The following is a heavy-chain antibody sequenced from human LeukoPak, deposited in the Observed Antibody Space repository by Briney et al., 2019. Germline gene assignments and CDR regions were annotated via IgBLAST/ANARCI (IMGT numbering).Heavy chain of an antibody. CDR2: ISSSSSYI. CDR3: ARDSGNYLDAFDI. Sequence: GGSLGLSCAASGFTFSRHSINWVRQAPGKGLEWVSSISSSSSYIYYADSVKGRFTISRDNAKNSLYLQMNSLRAEDTAVYYCARDSGNYLDAFDIWGQGTMVTVSS. D-gene: IGHD1-7*01. CDR1: GFTFSRHS. J-gene: IGHJ3*02. V-gene: IGHV3-21*01.